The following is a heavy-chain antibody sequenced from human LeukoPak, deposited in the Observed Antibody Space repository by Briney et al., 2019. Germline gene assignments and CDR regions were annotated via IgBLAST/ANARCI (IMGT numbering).Heavy chain of an antibody. CDR3: AKWGDFDILTGYYVSDF. Sequence: PGESLRLSCVASGFTFSNYAMSWVRQAPGKRLEWVSAVTGRGGSTYYADSVKGRFTISRDNSRNTLFLQMNSLRAEDTAIYYRAKWGDFDILTGYYVSDFWGQGTLVTVSS. CDR1: GFTFSNYA. J-gene: IGHJ4*02. CDR2: VTGRGGST. D-gene: IGHD3-9*01. V-gene: IGHV3-23*01.